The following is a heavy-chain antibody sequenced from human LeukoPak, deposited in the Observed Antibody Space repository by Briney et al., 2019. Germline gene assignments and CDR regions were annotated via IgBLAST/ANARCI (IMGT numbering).Heavy chain of an antibody. D-gene: IGHD2-2*01. V-gene: IGHV4-4*07. CDR3: ARDPSDIVVVPAHLDAFDI. CDR1: GGSISSYY. J-gene: IGHJ3*02. CDR2: IYTSGST. Sequence: SETLSLTCTVSGGSISSYYWSWIRQPAGKGLEWIGRIYTSGSTNYNPSLKSRVTMSVDTSKNQFSLKLSSVTAADTAVYYCARDPSDIVVVPAHLDAFDIWGQGTMVTISS.